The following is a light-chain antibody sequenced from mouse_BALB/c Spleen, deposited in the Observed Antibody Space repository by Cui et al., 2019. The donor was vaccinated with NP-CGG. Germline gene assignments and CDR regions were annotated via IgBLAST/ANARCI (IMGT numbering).Light chain of an antibody. CDR3: ALWYSNHWV. Sequence: AVVPQELDLTTSPGETVTLTCRSSTGTVTNSNYANWVQEKPDHLFTGLIGGTNNRAPGVPARFSGSLIGDKAALTITGAQTEDEAIYFCALWYSNHWVFGGGTKLTVL. J-gene: IGLJ1*01. CDR2: GTN. V-gene: IGLV1*01. CDR1: TGTVTNSNY.